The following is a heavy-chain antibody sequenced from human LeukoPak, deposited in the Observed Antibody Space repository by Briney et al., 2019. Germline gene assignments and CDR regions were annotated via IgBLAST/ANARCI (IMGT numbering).Heavy chain of an antibody. V-gene: IGHV3-53*01. D-gene: IGHD3-9*01. J-gene: IGHJ4*02. CDR2: LHSGGNR. CDR3: VSHSDTLTSYSFDY. Sequence: GGSLRLSCVASGFTVSSNYMSWVRQAPGKGLEWVSILHSGGNRYYSDSVKGRFTISSDNSKKTLSLQMNSLSAEDTAVYYCVSHSDTLTSYSFDYWGQGTLVTVSS. CDR1: GFTVSSNY.